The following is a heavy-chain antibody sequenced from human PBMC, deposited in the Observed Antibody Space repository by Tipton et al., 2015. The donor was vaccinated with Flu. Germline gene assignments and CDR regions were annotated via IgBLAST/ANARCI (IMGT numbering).Heavy chain of an antibody. CDR2: ISGRGGIT. CDR3: AKAPRSTIFGVLTH. CDR1: GFSFSNFA. V-gene: IGHV3-23*01. J-gene: IGHJ4*02. D-gene: IGHD3-3*01. Sequence: SLRLSCAASGFSFSNFAMSWVRQAPGKGLEWVSGISGRGGITDYADSVKGRFSVSRDNPNSTLYLQMNSLRADDTAVYYCAKAPRSTIFGVLTHWGQGTPVTVSS.